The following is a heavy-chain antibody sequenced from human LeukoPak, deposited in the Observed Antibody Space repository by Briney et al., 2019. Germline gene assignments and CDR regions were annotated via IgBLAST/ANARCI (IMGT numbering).Heavy chain of an antibody. Sequence: KPGGSLRLSCAASGFTFSSYSMNWVRQAPGKGLEWVSSISTSSSYIYYADSVKGRFTISRDNARKSLYLQMDSLRAEDTAVYYCARVSRGKWELLGAHDYWGQGTLVTVSS. J-gene: IGHJ4*02. CDR3: ARVSRGKWELLGAHDY. CDR1: GFTFSSYS. CDR2: ISTSSSYI. V-gene: IGHV3-21*01. D-gene: IGHD1-26*01.